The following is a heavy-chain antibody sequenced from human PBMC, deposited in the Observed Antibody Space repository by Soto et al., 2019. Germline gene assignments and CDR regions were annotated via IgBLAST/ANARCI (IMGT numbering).Heavy chain of an antibody. J-gene: IGHJ6*01. CDR2: ISYDGSNK. CDR1: GFTFSSYA. Sequence: QVQLVESGGGVVQPGRSLRLSCAASGFTFSSYAMHWVRQAPGKGLERVAVISYDGSNKYYADSVKGRFTISRDNSKNTLCLQMNSLRAEDTAVYYCARDQVVVVPAYGMDVWGQGTTVTVSS. CDR3: ARDQVVVVPAYGMDV. V-gene: IGHV3-30-3*01. D-gene: IGHD2-2*01.